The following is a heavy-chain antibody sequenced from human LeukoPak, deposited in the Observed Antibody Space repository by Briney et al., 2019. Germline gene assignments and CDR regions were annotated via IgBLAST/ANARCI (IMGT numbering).Heavy chain of an antibody. CDR3: ARRQYYYDSSGYSANWFDP. CDR1: GGSFSGYY. CDR2: INHSGST. D-gene: IGHD3-22*01. Sequence: PSETLSLTCAVYGGSFSGYYWSWIRQPPGKGLEWIGEINHSGSTNYNPSLKSRVTISVDTSKNQFSLKLGSVTAADTAVYYCARRQYYYDSSGYSANWFDPWGQGTLVTVSS. V-gene: IGHV4-34*01. J-gene: IGHJ5*02.